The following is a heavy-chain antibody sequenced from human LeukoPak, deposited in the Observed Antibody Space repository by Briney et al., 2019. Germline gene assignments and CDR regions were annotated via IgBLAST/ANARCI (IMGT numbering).Heavy chain of an antibody. CDR2: ISSDGTIK. D-gene: IGHD1-26*01. CDR3: VREVVGAIYFDY. CDR1: GFTFSSYP. V-gene: IGHV3-30-3*01. J-gene: IGHJ4*02. Sequence: PGGSLRLSCAASGFTFSSYPMHWVRQAPGRGLEWVAVISSDGTIKYYADSVKGRFTIPRDNSKNTLYLQTNSLRVEDTAVYYCVREVVGAIYFDYWGQGALVTVSS.